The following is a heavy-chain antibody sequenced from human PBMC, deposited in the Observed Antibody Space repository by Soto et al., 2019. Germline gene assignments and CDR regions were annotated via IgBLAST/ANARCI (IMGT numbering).Heavy chain of an antibody. D-gene: IGHD6-19*01. CDR3: ARAVAGTYDYYGLDV. CDR2: ISGGGST. V-gene: IGHV3-66*01. Sequence: EVQLVESGGGLVQRGGSLRLSCSASGFTVSSNYMSWVRQAPGKGLEWVSVISGGGSTYYADSVKGRFTISRDNSKNTLYLQMNSLRAEDTAVYYCARAVAGTYDYYGLDVWGQGTTVTVSS. J-gene: IGHJ6*02. CDR1: GFTVSSNY.